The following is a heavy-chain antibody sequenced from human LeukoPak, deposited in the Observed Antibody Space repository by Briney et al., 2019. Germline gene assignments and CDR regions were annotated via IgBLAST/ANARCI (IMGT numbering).Heavy chain of an antibody. D-gene: IGHD6-19*01. J-gene: IGHJ4*02. CDR1: GASISSYY. Sequence: PSETLSLTRTVSGASISSYYWSWIRQPAGKGLEWIGRIYTSGSTNYNPSLKSRITMSVDTSKNQFSLKLSSVTAADTALYYCATSSGWYDVLDYWGQGTLVTVSS. V-gene: IGHV4-4*07. CDR3: ATSSGWYDVLDY. CDR2: IYTSGST.